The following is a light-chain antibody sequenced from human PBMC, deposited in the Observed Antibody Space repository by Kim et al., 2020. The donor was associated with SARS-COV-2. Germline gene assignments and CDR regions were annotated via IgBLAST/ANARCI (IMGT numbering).Light chain of an antibody. CDR2: GKN. Sequence: LGQTVRITFQGDSLRSYYASWYQQKPGQAPVLVIYGKNNRPSGIPDRFSGSSSGNTASLTITGAQAEDEADYYCNSRDSSGNHWVFGGGTQLTVL. J-gene: IGLJ3*02. CDR3: NSRDSSGNHWV. V-gene: IGLV3-19*01. CDR1: SLRSYY.